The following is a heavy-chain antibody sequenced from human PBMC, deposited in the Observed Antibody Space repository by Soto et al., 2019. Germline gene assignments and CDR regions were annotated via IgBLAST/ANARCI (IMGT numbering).Heavy chain of an antibody. CDR1: GFTFSTYS. CDR2: ISTISSTI. D-gene: IGHD7-27*01. CDR3: ATISLGAFDI. Sequence: EVQLVESGGGLVQPGGSVRLSCAASGFTFSTYSLNWVRQAPGKGQEWVSYISTISSTIYYADSVKGRFTISRDNDKNFLYLQMNSLRDADTAMYYCATISLGAFDIWGQGTMVTVSS. J-gene: IGHJ3*02. V-gene: IGHV3-48*02.